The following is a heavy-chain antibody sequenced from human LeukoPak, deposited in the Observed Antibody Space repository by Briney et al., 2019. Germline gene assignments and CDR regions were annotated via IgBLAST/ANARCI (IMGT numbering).Heavy chain of an antibody. D-gene: IGHD6-6*01. V-gene: IGHV3-7*01. CDR1: GFTFSSYW. Sequence: GGSLRLSCAASGFTFSSYWMSWVRQAPGKGLEWVANIKQDGSEKYYVDSVKGRFTISRDNAKNSLYLQMNSLRAEDTAMYYCVRGGQLDYFDCWGQGTLVTVSS. CDR3: VRGGQLDYFDC. J-gene: IGHJ4*02. CDR2: IKQDGSEK.